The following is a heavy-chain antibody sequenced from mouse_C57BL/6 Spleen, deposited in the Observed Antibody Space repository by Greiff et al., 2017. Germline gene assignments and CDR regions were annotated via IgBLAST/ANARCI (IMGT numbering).Heavy chain of an antibody. CDR2: SRNKANDYTT. J-gene: IGHJ4*01. CDR1: GFTFSDFY. Sequence: EVKLMESGGGLVQSGRSLRLSCATSGFTFSDFYMEWVRQAPGKGLEWIAASRNKANDYTTEYSASVKGRFIVSRDTSQSILYLQMNALRAEDTAIYYCARDEDDYDWAMDYWGQGTSVTVSS. D-gene: IGHD2-4*01. CDR3: ARDEDDYDWAMDY. V-gene: IGHV7-1*01.